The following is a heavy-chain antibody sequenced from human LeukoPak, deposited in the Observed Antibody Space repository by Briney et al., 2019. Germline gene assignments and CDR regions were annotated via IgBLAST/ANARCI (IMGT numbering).Heavy chain of an antibody. CDR2: IYSGGST. CDR1: GFTVSSNY. D-gene: IGHD6-6*01. CDR3: ARDPLSSEFDY. J-gene: IGHJ4*02. Sequence: PGGSLRLSCAASGFTVSSNYMSWVRQAPGKGLEWVSVIYSGGSTYYADSVKGRFTISRDNSKNTLYLQMNSLRAEDTAVYYCARDPLSSEFDYWGQGTLVTVSS. V-gene: IGHV3-66*01.